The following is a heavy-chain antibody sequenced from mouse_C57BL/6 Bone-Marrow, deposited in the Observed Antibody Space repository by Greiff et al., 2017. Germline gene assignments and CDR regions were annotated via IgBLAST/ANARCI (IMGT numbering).Heavy chain of an antibody. J-gene: IGHJ2*01. Sequence: DVKLQESGGGLVKPGGSLKLSCAASGFTFSSYAMSWVRQTPEKRLEWVATISDGGSYTYYPDNVKGRFTISRDNAKNNLYLQMSHLKSEDTAMYYCARDHYWGQGTTLTVSS. CDR1: GFTFSSYA. V-gene: IGHV5-4*01. CDR2: ISDGGSYT. CDR3: ARDHY.